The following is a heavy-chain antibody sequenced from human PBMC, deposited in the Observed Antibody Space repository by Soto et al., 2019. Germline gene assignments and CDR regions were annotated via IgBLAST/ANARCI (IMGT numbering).Heavy chain of an antibody. Sequence: SETLSLTCAVYGGSFSGYYWSWIRQPPGKGLEWIGEINHSGSTNYNPSLKSRVTISVDTSKNQFSLKLSSVTAADTAVYYCAGQAEVVPASYYFDYWGQGTLVTVSS. CDR3: AGQAEVVPASYYFDY. CDR1: GGSFSGYY. J-gene: IGHJ4*02. D-gene: IGHD2-2*01. V-gene: IGHV4-34*01. CDR2: INHSGST.